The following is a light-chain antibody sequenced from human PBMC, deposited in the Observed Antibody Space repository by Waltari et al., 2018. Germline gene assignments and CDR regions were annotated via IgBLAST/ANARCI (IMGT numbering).Light chain of an antibody. Sequence: DIQMTQSPSSLSASVGDRVTITCRPSQTIPRYLNWYQQKPGKAPKLLIYGISNLHSGVPSRFSGSGSGTDFTLTISSLQPEDFATYYCQQSTSIPLTFGGGTKVDIK. CDR2: GIS. J-gene: IGKJ4*01. CDR3: QQSTSIPLT. CDR1: QTIPRY. V-gene: IGKV1-39*01.